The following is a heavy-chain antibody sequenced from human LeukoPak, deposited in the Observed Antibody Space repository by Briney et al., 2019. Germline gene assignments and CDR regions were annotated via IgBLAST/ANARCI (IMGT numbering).Heavy chain of an antibody. V-gene: IGHV1-24*01. Sequence: GASGKVSCKVSGYTLTELSMHWVRQAPGKGLEGMGGFDPEDGETIYAQKFQGRVTMTEDTSTDTAYMELSSLRSEDTAVYYCATEHIAAAAPTIDGDYQRRYFDYWGQGTLVTVSS. CDR2: FDPEDGET. CDR3: ATEHIAAAAPTIDGDYQRRYFDY. J-gene: IGHJ4*02. CDR1: GYTLTELS. D-gene: IGHD6-13*01.